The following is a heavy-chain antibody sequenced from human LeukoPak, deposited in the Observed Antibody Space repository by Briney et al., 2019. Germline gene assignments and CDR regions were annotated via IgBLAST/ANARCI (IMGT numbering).Heavy chain of an antibody. V-gene: IGHV1-69*10. CDR2: IIPILGIA. Sequence: SVKVSCKASGGTFISYTISWVRQAPGQGLEWRGGIIPILGIANYAQKFQGRVTITADKSTSTAYMELSSLRSEDTAVYYCARVGLGYFDYWGQGTLVTVSS. J-gene: IGHJ4*02. CDR1: GGTFISYT. D-gene: IGHD6-19*01. CDR3: ARVGLGYFDY.